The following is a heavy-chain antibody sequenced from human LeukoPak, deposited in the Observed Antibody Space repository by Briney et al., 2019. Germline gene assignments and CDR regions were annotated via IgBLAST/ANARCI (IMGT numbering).Heavy chain of an antibody. D-gene: IGHD2-2*01. CDR3: ARGPRIVPADDGYYYMDV. Sequence: SETLSLTCAVYGGSFSDYYWTWIRQPPGEGLEWIGEITHSGSTNYNPSLKSRVSISVDTSNNQFSLNLRYVTAADTAVYYCARGPRIVPADDGYYYMDVWGKGTTVTVSS. V-gene: IGHV4-34*01. CDR1: GGSFSDYY. J-gene: IGHJ6*03. CDR2: ITHSGST.